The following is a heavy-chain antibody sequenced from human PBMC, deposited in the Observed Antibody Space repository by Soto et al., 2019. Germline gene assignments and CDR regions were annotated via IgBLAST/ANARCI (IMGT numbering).Heavy chain of an antibody. CDR1: GFSFSNYA. CDR2: IGGDTSYT. V-gene: IGHV3-23*01. D-gene: IGHD4-17*01. CDR3: AKDPNGDYVGAFDS. J-gene: IGHJ4*02. Sequence: EVQLLESGGGLVQPGGSLRLSGTASGFSFSNYAVTWVRQAPGKGLEWVSSIGGDTSYTYYADSVKGRFTISRDKSKNTAFLQMNSLRADGTAVYHCAKDPNGDYVGAFDSWGQGTLVTVSS.